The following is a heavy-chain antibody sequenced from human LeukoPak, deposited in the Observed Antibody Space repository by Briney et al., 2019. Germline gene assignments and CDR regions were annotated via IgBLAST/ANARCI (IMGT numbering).Heavy chain of an antibody. J-gene: IGHJ4*02. CDR3: AKSYSSGCADY. V-gene: IGHV3-23*01. D-gene: IGHD6-19*01. CDR2: ISGSGGST. Sequence: PGGSLRLXCAASGFTCSSYAMRWVRQAPGKGLEWVSAISGSGGSTYYADSVKGRFTISRDNSKNTLYLQMNSLRAEDTAVYYCAKSYSSGCADYWGQGTLVTVSS. CDR1: GFTCSSYA.